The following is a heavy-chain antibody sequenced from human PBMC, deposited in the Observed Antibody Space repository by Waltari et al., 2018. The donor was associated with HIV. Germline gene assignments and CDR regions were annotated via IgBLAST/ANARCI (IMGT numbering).Heavy chain of an antibody. CDR1: GFTFSSYA. Sequence: QVQLVESGGGVVQPGRSLRLSCAASGFTFSSYAMHWVRQAPGKGLELVAVISDDGSNKYYADSVKGRFTISRDNSKNTLYLQMNSLRAEDTAVYYCARDQYYYDSSGYHYWGQGTLVTVSS. J-gene: IGHJ4*02. V-gene: IGHV3-30*04. CDR2: ISDDGSNK. D-gene: IGHD3-22*01. CDR3: ARDQYYYDSSGYHY.